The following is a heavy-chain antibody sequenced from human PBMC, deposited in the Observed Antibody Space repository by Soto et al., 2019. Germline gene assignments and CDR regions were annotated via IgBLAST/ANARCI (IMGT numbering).Heavy chain of an antibody. J-gene: IGHJ1*01. V-gene: IGHV3-33*01. D-gene: IGHD3-16*01. CDR2: IWNDGIRK. CDR1: GFTFSKYG. Sequence: GGSLRLSCAASGFTFSKYGMHWVRQAPGKGLEWVALIWNDGIRKVYVDSVKGRFTISRDNSKNTLDLQMNNLRDEDTAVYYCARDDDNDATTTFLHWGQGTLVTVSS. CDR3: ARDDDNDATTTFLH.